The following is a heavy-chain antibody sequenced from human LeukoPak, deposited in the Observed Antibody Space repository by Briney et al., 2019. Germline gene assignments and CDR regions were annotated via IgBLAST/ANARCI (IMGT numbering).Heavy chain of an antibody. J-gene: IGHJ4*02. D-gene: IGHD6-19*01. Sequence: ASVTVSCKASGYTFTTYGIIWVRQAPGQGLEWIGWISAHNGNTNYAQTLQGRVTITTDTTTTTAYMELRSLRSDDTAVYYCSRDCSSDWCIFDFWGQGTLVTVSS. CDR3: SRDCSSDWCIFDF. CDR1: GYTFTTYG. V-gene: IGHV1-18*04. CDR2: ISAHNGNT.